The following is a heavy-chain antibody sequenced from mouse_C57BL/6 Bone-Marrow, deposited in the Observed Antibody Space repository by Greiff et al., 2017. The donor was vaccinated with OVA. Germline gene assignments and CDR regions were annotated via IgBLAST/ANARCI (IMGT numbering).Heavy chain of an antibody. J-gene: IGHJ3*01. CDR3: ARSGGLRRRGTWFAY. Sequence: QVQLQQPGAELVKPGASVKLSCKASGYTFTSYWMHWVKQRPGQGLEWIGMIHPNSGSTNYNEKFESKATLTVDKSSSTAYMQLSSLTSEDSAVYYCARSGGLRRRGTWFAYWGQGTLVTVSA. V-gene: IGHV1-64*01. CDR2: IHPNSGST. CDR1: GYTFTSYW. D-gene: IGHD2-2*01.